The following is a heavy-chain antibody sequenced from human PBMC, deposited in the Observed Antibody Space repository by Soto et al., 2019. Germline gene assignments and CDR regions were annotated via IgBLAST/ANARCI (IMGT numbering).Heavy chain of an antibody. CDR2: YSGFT. D-gene: IGHD4-17*01. CDR1: GGSITTYQ. CDR3: ARDYGDYSFFFDY. Sequence: SETLSLTCTVSGGSITTYQWSWIRQPPWKGLEWIGGYSGFTNYNPSLESRATISVDHSKNQFFLTLRSVTAADTAVYYCARDYGDYSFFFDYWGQGALVTVSS. V-gene: IGHV4-59*01. J-gene: IGHJ4*02.